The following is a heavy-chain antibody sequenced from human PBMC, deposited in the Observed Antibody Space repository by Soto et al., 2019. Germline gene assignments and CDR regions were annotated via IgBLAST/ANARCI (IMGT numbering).Heavy chain of an antibody. J-gene: IGHJ4*02. D-gene: IGHD3-10*01. CDR3: ARGGPQTRILLDY. Sequence: GSLRLSCAASGFTSSSYAMSWVRHSPGKGLEWVSNISGSSDTTYYADSVKGRFTVSRDNAKNTLYLQINNLRAGDTAVYYCARGGPQTRILLDYWGPGTPVTVSS. CDR2: ISGSSDTT. V-gene: IGHV3-23*01. CDR1: GFTSSSYA.